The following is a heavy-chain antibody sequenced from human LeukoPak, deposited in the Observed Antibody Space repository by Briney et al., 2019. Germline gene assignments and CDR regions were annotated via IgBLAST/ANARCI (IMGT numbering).Heavy chain of an antibody. Sequence: GGSLRLSCAASGFTFSDYSMNWVRQAPGNGLEWISYINSGGRTINYADSVKGRFTISRDNVKNSLYLQMNSLRAEDTAVYYCVRDDSSGYYAFYWGQGTLVTVSS. J-gene: IGHJ4*02. CDR1: GFTFSDYS. CDR2: INSGGRTI. V-gene: IGHV3-48*01. CDR3: VRDDSSGYYAFY. D-gene: IGHD3-22*01.